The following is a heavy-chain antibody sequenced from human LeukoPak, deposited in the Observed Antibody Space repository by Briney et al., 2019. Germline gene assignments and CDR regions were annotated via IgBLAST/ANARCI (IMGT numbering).Heavy chain of an antibody. CDR1: GGSISSYY. J-gene: IGHJ4*02. Sequence: SETLSLTCTVSGGSISSYYWSWIRQPPGKGLEWIGYIYYSGSTNYNPSLKSRVTISVDTSKNQFSLKLSSVTAAGTAVYYCARSKLGSFDYWGQGTLVTVSS. V-gene: IGHV4-59*01. D-gene: IGHD7-27*01. CDR3: ARSKLGSFDY. CDR2: IYYSGST.